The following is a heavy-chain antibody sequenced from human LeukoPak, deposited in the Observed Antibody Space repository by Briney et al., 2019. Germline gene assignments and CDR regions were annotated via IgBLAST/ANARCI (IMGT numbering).Heavy chain of an antibody. D-gene: IGHD3-16*02. J-gene: IGHJ6*02. CDR1: GFTFSSCA. Sequence: GGSLRLSCAASGFTFSSCAMSWVRQAPGKGLEWVSAISGSGGSTYYADSVKGRFTISRDNSKNTLYLQMNSLRAEDTAVYYCAKGGAESGYDLSSRTFGGVIAAYYYYGMDVWGQGTTVTVSS. V-gene: IGHV3-23*01. CDR2: ISGSGGST. CDR3: AKGGAESGYDLSSRTFGGVIAAYYYYGMDV.